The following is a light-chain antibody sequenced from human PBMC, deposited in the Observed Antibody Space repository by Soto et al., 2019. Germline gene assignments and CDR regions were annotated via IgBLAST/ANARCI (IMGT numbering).Light chain of an antibody. CDR1: QSVSSY. J-gene: IGKJ1*01. CDR3: QQYGSSPWT. Sequence: EIVLTQSPATLSLSPGESATLSCRASQSVSSYLAWYQQKPGQAPRVLIYDASNRATGIPARFSGSGSGTDFTLTISRLEPEDFAVYYCQQYGSSPWTFGQGTKVDIK. V-gene: IGKV3-20*01. CDR2: DAS.